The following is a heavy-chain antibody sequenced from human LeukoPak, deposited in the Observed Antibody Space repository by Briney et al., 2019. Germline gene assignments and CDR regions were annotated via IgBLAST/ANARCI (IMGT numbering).Heavy chain of an antibody. CDR2: IYHSGTT. CDR1: GYSISSGYY. D-gene: IGHD1-26*01. CDR3: AREVRSAWASFDP. V-gene: IGHV4-38-2*02. Sequence: SETLSLTCSVSGYSISSGYYWGWIRQPPGKGLEWIGTIYHSGTTFYNPSLQSRVTVSLDTSKNQFSLKLSSVTAADTAVYYCAREVRSAWASFDPWGQGTLVTVSS. J-gene: IGHJ5*02.